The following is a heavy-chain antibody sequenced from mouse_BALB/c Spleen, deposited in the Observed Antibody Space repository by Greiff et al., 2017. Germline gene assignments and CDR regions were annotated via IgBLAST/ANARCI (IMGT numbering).Heavy chain of an antibody. CDR1: GYTFTSYY. CDR3: ASITTARGFAY. V-gene: IGHV1S81*02. J-gene: IGHJ3*01. CDR2: INPSNGGT. Sequence: QVQLQQSGAELVKPGASVKLSCKASGYTFTSYYMYWVKQRPGQGLEWIGEINPSNGGTNFNEKFKSKATLTVDKSTSTVYMHLSSLTSEDSAVYYCASITTARGFAYWGQGTLVTVSA. D-gene: IGHD1-1*01.